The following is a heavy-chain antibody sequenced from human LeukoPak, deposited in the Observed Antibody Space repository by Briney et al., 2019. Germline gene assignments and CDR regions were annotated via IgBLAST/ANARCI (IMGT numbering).Heavy chain of an antibody. Sequence: PGGSLRLSCAASGFTFSSYSMNWVRQAPGKGLEWVSSISSSSSYIYYADSVKGRFIISRDNAKNSLYLQMNSLRAEDTAVYYCARDGGSGRAFDYWGQGTLVTVSS. CDR3: ARDGGSGRAFDY. J-gene: IGHJ4*02. V-gene: IGHV3-21*01. D-gene: IGHD3-10*01. CDR2: ISSSSSYI. CDR1: GFTFSSYS.